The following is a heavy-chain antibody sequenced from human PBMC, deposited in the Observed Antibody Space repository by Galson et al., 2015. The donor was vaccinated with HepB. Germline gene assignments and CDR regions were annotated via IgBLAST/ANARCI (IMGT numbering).Heavy chain of an antibody. V-gene: IGHV3-64D*06. Sequence: SLRLSCAASGFTFSSYAMHWVRQAPGKGLEYVSAISSNEGSTHYADSVKGRFTISRDNSKNTLYLQMSGLRAEDTAVYYCVKERGSSWYQYYFDFWGQGTLVTVSS. D-gene: IGHD6-13*01. CDR2: ISSNEGST. CDR1: GFTFSSYA. CDR3: VKERGSSWYQYYFDF. J-gene: IGHJ4*02.